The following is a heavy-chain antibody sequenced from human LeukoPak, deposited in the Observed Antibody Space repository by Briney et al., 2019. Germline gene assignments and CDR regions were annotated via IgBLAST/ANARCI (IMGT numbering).Heavy chain of an antibody. Sequence: GGSLRLSCTASGFTFSDYAMSWFRQAPGKGLEWVGFIRNKAYGWTAEYAASVKGRFTISRDDSKTIAYLQMNSLKTEGTAVYYGTRERRYFDWFQADYWGQGTLVTVSS. J-gene: IGHJ4*02. CDR1: GFTFSDYA. CDR2: IRNKAYGWTA. V-gene: IGHV3-49*03. D-gene: IGHD3-9*01. CDR3: TRERRYFDWFQADY.